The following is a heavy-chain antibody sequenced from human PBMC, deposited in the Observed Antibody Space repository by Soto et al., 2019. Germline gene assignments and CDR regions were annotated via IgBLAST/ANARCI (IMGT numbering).Heavy chain of an antibody. D-gene: IGHD2-15*01. CDR3: ARANNPSFRCYYAFDI. CDR1: GGSFSGYY. J-gene: IGHJ3*02. Sequence: QVQLQQWGAGLLKPSETLSLTCAVYGGSFSGYYGSWIRQPPGKGLEWIGEINHSGSTNYNPSLKCRVTISVDTSKNQFSLKLSSVTAADTAVYYCARANNPSFRCYYAFDIWGQGTMVTVSS. V-gene: IGHV4-34*01. CDR2: INHSGST.